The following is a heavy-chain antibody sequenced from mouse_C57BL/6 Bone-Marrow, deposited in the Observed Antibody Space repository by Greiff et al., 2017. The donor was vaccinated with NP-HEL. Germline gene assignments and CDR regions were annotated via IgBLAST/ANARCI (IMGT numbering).Heavy chain of an antibody. V-gene: IGHV14-4*01. CDR1: GFNIKDDY. D-gene: IGHD1-1*01. Sequence: VLLQQSGAELVRPGASVKLSCTASGFNIKDDYMHWVKQRPEQGLEWIGWIDPENGDTEYASKFQGKATITADTSSNTAYLQLSSLTSEDTAVYYCTTRIPITTVVATGYFDYWGQGTTLTVSS. CDR2: IDPENGDT. CDR3: TTRIPITTVVATGYFDY. J-gene: IGHJ2*01.